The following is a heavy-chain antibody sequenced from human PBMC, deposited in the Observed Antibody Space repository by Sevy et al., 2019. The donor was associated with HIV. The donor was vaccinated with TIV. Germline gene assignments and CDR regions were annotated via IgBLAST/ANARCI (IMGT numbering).Heavy chain of an antibody. Sequence: GGSLRLSCAASGFTFSNAWMSWVRQAPGKGLEWVGRIKSKTDGGTTDYAAPVKGRFTISRDDSKNTLYLQMNSLKTEDTAVYYCTTSTEYYDILTGYYPYYFDYWGQGTLVTVSS. CDR2: IKSKTDGGTT. CDR3: TTSTEYYDILTGYYPYYFDY. V-gene: IGHV3-15*01. J-gene: IGHJ4*02. D-gene: IGHD3-9*01. CDR1: GFTFSNAW.